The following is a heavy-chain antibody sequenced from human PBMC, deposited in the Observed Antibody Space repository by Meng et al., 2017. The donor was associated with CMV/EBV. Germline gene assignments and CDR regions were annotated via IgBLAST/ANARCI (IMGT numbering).Heavy chain of an antibody. D-gene: IGHD5-24*01. CDR2: VNPNSGGT. Sequence: ASVMVFCKASGYSFSYYYMHWVRQAPGRGIEWMGWVNPNSGGTNYAQKFQGRVTMTRDTSISTAYMELSRLSSDDTAVYYCARNWRDCHTLDPFNIWCQGTMVTVSS. CDR3: ARNWRDCHTLDPFNI. V-gene: IGHV1-2*02. J-gene: IGHJ3*02. CDR1: GYSFSYYY.